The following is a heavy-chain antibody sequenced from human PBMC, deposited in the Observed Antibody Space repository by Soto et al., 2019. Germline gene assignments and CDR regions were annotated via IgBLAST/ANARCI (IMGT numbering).Heavy chain of an antibody. J-gene: IGHJ3*02. CDR2: IKPAGNVQ. CDR1: GLTFSISW. V-gene: IGHV3-7*01. CDR3: ATANTPYAFDM. Sequence: VQLVESGGGLVQPGASLRLSCAASGLTFSISWMTWVRQAPGEGLEWVSNIKPAGNVQHYADSVKERFTISRDNAKNSLFLQMSGLRVEDTSVYYCATANTPYAFDMWGQGTMVTVSS.